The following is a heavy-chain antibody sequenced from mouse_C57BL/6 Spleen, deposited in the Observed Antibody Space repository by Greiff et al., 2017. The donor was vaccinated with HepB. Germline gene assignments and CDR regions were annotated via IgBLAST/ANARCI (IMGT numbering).Heavy chain of an antibody. CDR2: ISNGGGST. CDR1: GFTFSDYY. Sequence: EVKLMESGGGLVQPGGSLKLSCAASGFTFSDYYMYWVRQTPEKRLEWVAYISNGGGSTYYPDTVKGRFTISRDKAKNTRYLQMSRLKSEDTAMYYCARRSGGDYWGQGTSVTVSS. V-gene: IGHV5-12*01. J-gene: IGHJ4*01. D-gene: IGHD4-1*01. CDR3: ARRSGGDY.